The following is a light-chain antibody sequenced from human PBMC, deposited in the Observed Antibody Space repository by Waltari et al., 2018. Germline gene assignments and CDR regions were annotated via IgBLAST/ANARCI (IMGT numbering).Light chain of an antibody. CDR3: QQRSKWPIT. V-gene: IGKV3-11*01. J-gene: IGKJ5*01. Sequence: EIVLTPSPATLSLSPGERATLSCRASQRVSSSLGWYQQRPGQAPRLLIYDASSRATGIPARFSGSGSGTDFTLTISSLEPEDFAVYYCQQRSKWPITFGQGTRLEIK. CDR2: DAS. CDR1: QRVSSS.